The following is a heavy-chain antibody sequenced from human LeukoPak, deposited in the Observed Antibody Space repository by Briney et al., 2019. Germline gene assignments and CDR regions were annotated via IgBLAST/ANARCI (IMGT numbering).Heavy chain of an antibody. CDR3: AIQITMIVVVPYFDY. D-gene: IGHD3-22*01. V-gene: IGHV3-11*04. Sequence: PGGSLRLSCAASGLTFSDYYMTWIRQAPGMGLEWVAYISSSGSTIYSADSVKGRFTVSRDNAKNSLFLHMNSLRAEDTAIYYCAIQITMIVVVPYFDYWGQGTLVTVSS. CDR1: GLTFSDYY. J-gene: IGHJ4*02. CDR2: ISSSGSTI.